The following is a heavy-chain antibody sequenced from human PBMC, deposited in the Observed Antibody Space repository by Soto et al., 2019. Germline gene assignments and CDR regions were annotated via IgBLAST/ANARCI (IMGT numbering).Heavy chain of an antibody. Sequence: QVQLVESGGGVVQPGRSLRLSCAASGFTFSSYGMHWVRQAPGKGLEWVAVISYDGSNKYYTDSVKGRFTISRDNSKTTLYLQMNSLSAEDKAGYYCAKVYSSSWYVNYGRDVRGQGTTVTVSS. CDR2: ISYDGSNK. CDR1: GFTFSSYG. J-gene: IGHJ6*02. V-gene: IGHV3-30*18. D-gene: IGHD6-13*01. CDR3: AKVYSSSWYVNYGRDV.